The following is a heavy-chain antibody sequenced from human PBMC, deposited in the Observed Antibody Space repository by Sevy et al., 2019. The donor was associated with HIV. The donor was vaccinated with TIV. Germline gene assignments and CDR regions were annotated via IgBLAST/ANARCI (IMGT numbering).Heavy chain of an antibody. Sequence: GESLKISCKGSGYSFTSYWIGWVRQMPGKGLEWMGIIYPGDADTRYSPSFQGQVTISADKSISTAYLQWSSQKASDTAMYYCARRGAFKTYYDTLTGVQYDLNFDYWGQGTLVTVSS. D-gene: IGHD3-9*01. J-gene: IGHJ4*02. CDR3: ARRGAFKTYYDTLTGVQYDLNFDY. CDR2: IYPGDADT. CDR1: GYSFTSYW. V-gene: IGHV5-51*01.